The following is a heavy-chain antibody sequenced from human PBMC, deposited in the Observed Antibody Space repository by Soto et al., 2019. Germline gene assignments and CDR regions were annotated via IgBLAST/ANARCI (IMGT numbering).Heavy chain of an antibody. CDR3: ARGGRMGSPNYRWLDI. D-gene: IGHD3-16*01. CDR1: GFTFSIYN. CDR2: IKQDGRDK. J-gene: IGHJ5*02. V-gene: IGHV3-7*05. Sequence: EVQLVASGGGLVQPGGSLRLSCAASGFTFSIYNMTWVRPAPGKGLEWVVTIKQDGRDKYYVASVKGRFTISRDNAKKSVYPRMNSRPADDTAVYFCARGGRMGSPNYRWLDIWGQGTLGSVAA.